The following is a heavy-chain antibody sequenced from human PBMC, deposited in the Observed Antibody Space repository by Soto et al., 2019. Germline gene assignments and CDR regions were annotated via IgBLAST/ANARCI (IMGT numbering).Heavy chain of an antibody. CDR1: GGSISSGDYY. CDR2: IYYSGST. V-gene: IGHV4-31*03. CDR3: AAYNWNYWRFDP. Sequence: SETLSLTCTVSGGSISSGDYYWSWIRQHPGKGLEWIGYIYYSGSTFQNPSLKSRLTISVDTSKNQFSLKLSSVTAADTAVYYCAAYNWNYWRFDPWGQGTLVTVSS. J-gene: IGHJ5*02. D-gene: IGHD1-7*01.